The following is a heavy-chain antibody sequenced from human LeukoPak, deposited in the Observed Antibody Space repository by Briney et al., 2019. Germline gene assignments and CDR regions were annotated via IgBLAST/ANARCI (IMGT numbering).Heavy chain of an antibody. CDR2: ISSSSSTI. Sequence: GGSLRLSCAASGFTFSSYSMNWVRQAPGKGLEWVSYISSSSSTIYYADSVKGRFTISRDNAKNSLYLQMNSLRAEDTAVYCCARDGITIFGVVPLAAWGQGTLVTVSS. CDR3: ARDGITIFGVVPLAA. J-gene: IGHJ4*02. V-gene: IGHV3-48*01. CDR1: GFTFSSYS. D-gene: IGHD3-3*01.